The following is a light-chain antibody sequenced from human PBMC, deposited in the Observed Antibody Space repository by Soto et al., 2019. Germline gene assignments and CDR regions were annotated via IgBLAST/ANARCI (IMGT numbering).Light chain of an antibody. CDR3: QQYFSTPLT. CDR2: WAS. V-gene: IGKV4-1*01. CDR1: QSLLFSSNNENY. Sequence: DIVMTQSPDSLAVSLGGGATINCKSSQSLLFSSNNENYLAWFQQKPGQPPKLLISWASTRGSGVPARFSGSGSETDFTLTISDLQAEDVAVYYCQQYFSTPLTFGGGTKVEIK. J-gene: IGKJ4*01.